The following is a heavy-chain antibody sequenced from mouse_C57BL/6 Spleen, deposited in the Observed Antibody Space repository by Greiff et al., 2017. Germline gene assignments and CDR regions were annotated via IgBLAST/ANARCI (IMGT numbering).Heavy chain of an antibody. Sequence: VKLQQSGPELVKPGASVKISCKASGYAFSSSWMNWVKQRPGKGLEWIGRIYPGDGDTNYNGKFKGKATLTADTSSRTAYMQLSSLPSEDSAVYFSAMGTTVIDYWGQGTTLTVSS. J-gene: IGHJ2*01. V-gene: IGHV1-82*01. CDR2: IYPGDGDT. CDR3: AMGTTVIDY. CDR1: GYAFSSSW. D-gene: IGHD1-1*01.